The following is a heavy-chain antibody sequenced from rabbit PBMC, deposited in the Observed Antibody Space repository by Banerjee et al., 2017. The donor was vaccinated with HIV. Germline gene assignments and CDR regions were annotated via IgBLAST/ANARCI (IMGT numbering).Heavy chain of an antibody. J-gene: IGHJ4*01. CDR2: IYAAKGST. V-gene: IGHV1S7*01. CDR1: GFDFSSYY. Sequence: QLKETGGGMVKPGGSLTLSCKASGFDFSSYYMSWVRQAPGKGLEWIGIIYAAKGSTYYASWVNGRFTISSDNAQNTVDLQMNSLTAADTATYFCARLGGVWRPFNLWGPGTLVTVS. D-gene: IGHD3-1*01. CDR3: ARLGGVWRPFNL.